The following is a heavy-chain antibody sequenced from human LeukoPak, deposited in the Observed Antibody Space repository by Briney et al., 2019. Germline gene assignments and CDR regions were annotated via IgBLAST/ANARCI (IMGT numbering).Heavy chain of an antibody. J-gene: IGHJ4*02. Sequence: PGRSLRLSCAASGFTFSSYAMHWVRQAPGKGLEWVAVISYYGSNKYYADSVKGRFTISRDNSKNTLYLQMNSLRAEDTAVYYCAEGTKYDFWSGSHGGFDYWGQGTLVTVSS. V-gene: IGHV3-30-3*01. D-gene: IGHD3-3*01. CDR2: ISYYGSNK. CDR1: GFTFSSYA. CDR3: AEGTKYDFWSGSHGGFDY.